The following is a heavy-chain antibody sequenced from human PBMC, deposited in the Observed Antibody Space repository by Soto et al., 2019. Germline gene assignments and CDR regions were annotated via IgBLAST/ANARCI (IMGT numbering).Heavy chain of an antibody. V-gene: IGHV3-7*05. CDR3: ARDATYRDSSFYYEVFDI. J-gene: IGHJ3*02. D-gene: IGHD3-22*01. Sequence: DVHLMESGGCLVQPGGSLRLSCAASGFTFSYYWMTWVRQAPGKGLEWVVNIRRDGGEEHYVDSVKGRFSVSRDNAKESLYLQMNSLRIEDTAVYYCARDATYRDSSFYYEVFDIWGQGTMVTVSS. CDR1: GFTFSYYW. CDR2: IRRDGGEE.